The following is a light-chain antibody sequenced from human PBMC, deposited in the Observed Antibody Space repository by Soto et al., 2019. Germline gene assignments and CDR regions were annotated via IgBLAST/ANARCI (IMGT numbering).Light chain of an antibody. J-gene: IGKJ2*01. Sequence: DIQMTQSPSTLSASVGYRVTITCRASQSISSWLAWYQQKPGKAPKLLIYKASSLESGVPSRFSGSGSGTDFTLTISSLQPDEFATYYCQQLYTFGQGTKLEIK. V-gene: IGKV1-5*03. CDR2: KAS. CDR1: QSISSW. CDR3: QQLYT.